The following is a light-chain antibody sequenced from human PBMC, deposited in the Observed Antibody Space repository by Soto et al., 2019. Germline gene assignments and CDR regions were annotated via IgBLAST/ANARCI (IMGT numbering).Light chain of an antibody. CDR2: GAS. V-gene: IGKV1-39*01. CDR1: QSISSY. J-gene: IGKJ1*01. Sequence: DIQMTQSPSSLSASVGDRVTITCRASQSISSYLNWYQQKPGKAPKLLIYGASSLQSGVPSRFSGSGSGTDLTLTISRLQREDFATYYCQRRYSTPRTFGQGTKVAIK. CDR3: QRRYSTPRT.